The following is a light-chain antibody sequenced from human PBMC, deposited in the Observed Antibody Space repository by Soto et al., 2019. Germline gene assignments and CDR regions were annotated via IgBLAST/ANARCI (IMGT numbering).Light chain of an antibody. CDR1: SSDVGVYNY. V-gene: IGLV2-14*01. CDR2: EVS. Sequence: QSALTQPASVSGSPGQSITISCTGTSSDVGVYNYVSWSQQHPGKAPKLMIYEVSNRPSGVSNRFSGSKSGNTASLTISVLQAEDEADYFCCSYARGYNYLLATGPKVTVL. J-gene: IGLJ1*01. CDR3: CSYARGYNYL.